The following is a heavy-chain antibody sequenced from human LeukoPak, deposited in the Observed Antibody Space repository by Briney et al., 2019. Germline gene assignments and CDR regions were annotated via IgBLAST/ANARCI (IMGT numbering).Heavy chain of an antibody. CDR1: GFTFSSYG. CDR3: AKDRGYSSSWYLGGHDAFDI. CDR2: ISYDGSNK. D-gene: IGHD6-13*01. Sequence: PGRSLRLSCAASGFTFSSYGMHWVRQAPGKGLEWVAVISYDGSNKYYADSVKGRFTISRDNSKNTLYLQMNSLRAEDTAVYYCAKDRGYSSSWYLGGHDAFDIWGQGTMVNVSS. J-gene: IGHJ3*02. V-gene: IGHV3-30*18.